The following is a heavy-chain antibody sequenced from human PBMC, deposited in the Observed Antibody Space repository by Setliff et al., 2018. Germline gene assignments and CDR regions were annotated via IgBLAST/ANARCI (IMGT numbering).Heavy chain of an antibody. D-gene: IGHD3-3*01. Sequence: ASVKVPCKASGYTLSKYYMHWVRQAPGQGLEWMGIINPSGGLTKYAQKFQGRVTMTSDTSTKPVHLEVSSLRSEDTAVYFCARDRFYNSWSGTSITAPHDAFDIWGQGTMVTVS. CDR1: GYTLSKYY. V-gene: IGHV1-46*03. CDR3: ARDRFYNSWSGTSITAPHDAFDI. J-gene: IGHJ3*02. CDR2: INPSGGLT.